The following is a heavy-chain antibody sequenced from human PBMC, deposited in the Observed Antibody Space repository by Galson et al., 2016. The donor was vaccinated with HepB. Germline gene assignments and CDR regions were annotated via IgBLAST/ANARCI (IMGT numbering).Heavy chain of an antibody. CDR2: ISGSGGST. J-gene: IGHJ4*02. Sequence: SLRLSCAASGFAFSNFHMGWVRQAPGKGLEWVSGISGSGGSTYYADPVKGRFTISRDNSENTLHLQMSSLRAEDTGLYYCARASPDSKHKYDYWGQGTLVTVSS. CDR3: ARASPDSKHKYDY. D-gene: IGHD5-18*01. V-gene: IGHV3-23*01. CDR1: GFAFSNFH.